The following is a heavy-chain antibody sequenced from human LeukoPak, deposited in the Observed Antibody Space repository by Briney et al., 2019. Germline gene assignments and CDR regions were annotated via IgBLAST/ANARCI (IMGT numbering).Heavy chain of an antibody. CDR3: AKRGSTAYSTPHFDF. V-gene: IGHV3-23*01. Sequence: GGSLTLSCAASGFTFSNYGMSWVRQAPGKGLEWVSGISGSGDDTPHADSVKGRFTISRDNSKNTLYLQMNNLRAEDTAVYYCAKRGSTAYSTPHFDFWGQGALVTVSS. CDR1: GFTFSNYG. D-gene: IGHD2-2*01. J-gene: IGHJ4*02. CDR2: ISGSGDDT.